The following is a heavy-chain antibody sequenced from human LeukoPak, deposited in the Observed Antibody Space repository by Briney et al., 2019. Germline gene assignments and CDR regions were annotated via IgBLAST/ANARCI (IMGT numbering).Heavy chain of an antibody. CDR2: ISGSGSNT. CDR1: GRTFSRYA. V-gene: IGHV3-23*01. D-gene: IGHD1-26*01. J-gene: IGHJ4*02. CDR3: AKEATWELLQSYYSDY. Sequence: GGSLRLSCPASGRTFSRYAMGWVRQARGKGLEWISAISGSGSNTYYAASVRGRFTVSRDNSQSTVYLQMNSLRAEDTAIYYCAKEATWELLQSYYSDYWGQGILVTVSS.